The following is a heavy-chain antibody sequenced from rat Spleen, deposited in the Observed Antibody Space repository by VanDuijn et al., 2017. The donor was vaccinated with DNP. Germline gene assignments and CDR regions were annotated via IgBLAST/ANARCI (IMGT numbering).Heavy chain of an antibody. CDR3: VRHPYNSVWAY. J-gene: IGHJ2*01. V-gene: IGHV5-25*01. Sequence: EVRLVESGGDLVRPGRSVKIACAASGFSFSAYPMAWVRQAPTKGLEWVASIRPSGTVTYYRDSIKGRFTVSRDNAGRSLYLQMDSLRSEDTATYYCVRHPYNSVWAYWGQGVMVTVSS. CDR2: IRPSGTVT. CDR1: GFSFSAYP. D-gene: IGHD4-3*01.